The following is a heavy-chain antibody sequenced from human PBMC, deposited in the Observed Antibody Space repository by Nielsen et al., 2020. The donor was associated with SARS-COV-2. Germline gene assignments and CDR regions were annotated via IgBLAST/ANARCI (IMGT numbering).Heavy chain of an antibody. CDR1: GYTFDDDA. J-gene: IGHJ4*02. V-gene: IGHV3-9*01. D-gene: IGHD5-24*01. CDR2: ISWNSGSI. CDR3: AKGEMATIFSAFDY. Sequence: SLKISCAASGYTFDDDAMDWVRQAPGKGLEWVSGISWNSGSIGYADSVKGRFTISRDNAKNSLYLQMNSLRAEDTALYYCAKGEMATIFSAFDYWGQGTLVTVSS.